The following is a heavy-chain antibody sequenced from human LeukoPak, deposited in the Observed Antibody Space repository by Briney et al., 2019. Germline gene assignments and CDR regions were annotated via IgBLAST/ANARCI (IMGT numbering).Heavy chain of an antibody. J-gene: IGHJ4*02. Sequence: ASVNVSCKASGYTFTSYGISWVRQAPGQGLEWMGWISAYNGNTNYPQKLQGRVTMTTDTSTSTAYMELRSLGSDDTAVYYCARAALVDTAMEYDYWGQGTLVTVSS. CDR1: GYTFTSYG. D-gene: IGHD5-18*01. CDR3: ARAALVDTAMEYDY. CDR2: ISAYNGNT. V-gene: IGHV1-18*04.